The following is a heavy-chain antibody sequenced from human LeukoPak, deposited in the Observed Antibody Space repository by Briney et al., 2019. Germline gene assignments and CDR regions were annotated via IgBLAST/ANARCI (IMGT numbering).Heavy chain of an antibody. V-gene: IGHV3-21*01. Sequence: VKPGGSLRLSCAASGFTFTNYRMNWVRPAPGKGLEWVSSISSGSSYIYSADSVKRRFPIPRDHAKNSLYLQMNSLRAEDSAVYYCARSREVLPAGTIDYWGQGALVTVSS. CDR1: GFTFTNYR. D-gene: IGHD6-13*01. CDR3: ARSREVLPAGTIDY. CDR2: ISSGSSYI. J-gene: IGHJ4*02.